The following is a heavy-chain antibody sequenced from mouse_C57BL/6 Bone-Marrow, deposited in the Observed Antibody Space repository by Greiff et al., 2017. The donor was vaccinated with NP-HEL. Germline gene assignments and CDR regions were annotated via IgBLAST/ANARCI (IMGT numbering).Heavy chain of an antibody. J-gene: IGHJ4*01. V-gene: IGHV5-17*01. CDR3: ARHDYDDYYAMDY. D-gene: IGHD2-4*01. CDR2: ISSGSSTI. CDR1: GFTFSDYG. Sequence: EVMLVESGGGLVKPGGSLKLSCAASGFTFSDYGMHWVRQAPEKGLEWVAYISSGSSTIYYADTVKGRFTISRDNAKNTLFLQRTSLRSEDTAMYYCARHDYDDYYAMDYWGQGTSVTVSS.